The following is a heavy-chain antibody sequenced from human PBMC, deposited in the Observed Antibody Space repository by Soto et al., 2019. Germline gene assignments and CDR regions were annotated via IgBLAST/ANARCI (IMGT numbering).Heavy chain of an antibody. V-gene: IGHV1-69*01. CDR3: ARGLYCGGGCYSHFDY. Sequence: VQLVQSGAEVKKPGSSVKVSGKASGGTFSNYPFIWVRQAPGQGLDWMGGIIPIFGTTDYGQRFQGRVTITSDESTNTAYMELSSLRSDDTAVYYCARGLYCGGGCYSHFDYWGQGTLVNVSS. J-gene: IGHJ4*02. D-gene: IGHD2-21*02. CDR2: IIPIFGTT. CDR1: GGTFSNYP.